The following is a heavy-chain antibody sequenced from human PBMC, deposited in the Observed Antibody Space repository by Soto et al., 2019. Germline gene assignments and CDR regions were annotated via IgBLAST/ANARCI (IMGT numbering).Heavy chain of an antibody. D-gene: IGHD6-6*01. CDR3: AREFSNSPEAFDS. V-gene: IGHV4-61*01. Sequence: SETLSLACTVSGGSVNSDNFYWSWIRQPPGRGLEWIGYIYYTGVTKYNPSLKSRVTISIDTSRNQFSLKLSSVTAADTAIYYCAREFSNSPEAFDSWGQGSLVTVSS. J-gene: IGHJ4*02. CDR1: GGSVNSDNFY. CDR2: IYYTGVT.